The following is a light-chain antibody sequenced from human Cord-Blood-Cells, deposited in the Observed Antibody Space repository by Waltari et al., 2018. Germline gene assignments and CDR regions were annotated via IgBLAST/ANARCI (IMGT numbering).Light chain of an antibody. CDR2: EDS. CDR3: CSYAGSSTLV. V-gene: IGLV2-23*01. Sequence: QSALTQPASVSGSPGQSSTISCTGTSNDVGSYNLVSWYQQHPGNAPKLMIYEDSKRPSGVSNRFSGSKSGNTAFLTISWFQAEDEADYYCCSYAGSSTLVFGGGTKLPVL. J-gene: IGLJ3*02. CDR1: SNDVGSYNL.